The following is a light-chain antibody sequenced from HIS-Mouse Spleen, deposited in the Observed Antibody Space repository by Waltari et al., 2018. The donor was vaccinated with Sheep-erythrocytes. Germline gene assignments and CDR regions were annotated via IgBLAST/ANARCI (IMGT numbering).Light chain of an antibody. V-gene: IGLV2-14*01. CDR2: EVS. CDR3: SSYTSSSTLWV. Sequence: QSVLTQPPSVSAAPGQKVTISCTGTSSDVGGYNYVSWYQQHPGKAPKLMIYEVSNRPSGVSNRFSGSKSGNTASLTISGLQAEDEADYYCSSYTSSSTLWVFGGGTKLTVL. CDR1: SSDVGGYNY. J-gene: IGLJ3*02.